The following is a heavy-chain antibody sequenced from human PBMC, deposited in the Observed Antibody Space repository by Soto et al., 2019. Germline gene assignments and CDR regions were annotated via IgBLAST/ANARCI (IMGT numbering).Heavy chain of an antibody. D-gene: IGHD2-21*02. V-gene: IGHV4-4*02. J-gene: IGHJ5*02. Sequence: SETLSLTCGVSGGTVASSHWWSRVRQSPGGGLEWIGNVYHTGDTNFNPSLQSRVTISVDKSNNQFSLRLNSLTAADTAVYFCAREIVTAGGNNYFDPWGPGTLVTVSS. CDR3: AREIVTAGGNNYFDP. CDR2: VYHTGDT. CDR1: GGTVASSHW.